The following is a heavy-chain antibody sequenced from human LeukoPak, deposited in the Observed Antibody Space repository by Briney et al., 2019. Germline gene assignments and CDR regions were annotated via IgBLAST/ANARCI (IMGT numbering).Heavy chain of an antibody. Sequence: GEINHSGSTNYNPSLKSRVTISVDTSKNQFSLKLSSVTAADTAVYYCARGIVVVPAVYDYWGQGTLVTVSS. CDR2: INHSGST. J-gene: IGHJ4*02. D-gene: IGHD2-2*01. V-gene: IGHV4-34*01. CDR3: ARGIVVVPAVYDY.